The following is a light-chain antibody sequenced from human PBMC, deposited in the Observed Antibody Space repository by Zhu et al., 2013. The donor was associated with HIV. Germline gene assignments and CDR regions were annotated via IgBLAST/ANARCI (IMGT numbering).Light chain of an antibody. Sequence: QSVLTQPPSASGAPGQRVTISCTGSSSNIGAGYDVHWYQQLPGTAPKLLIYGNSNRPSGVPDRFSGSKSGTSASLAITGLQAEDEADYYCQSYDSSLSDWNYVFGTGTKVTVL. CDR3: QSYDSSLSDWNYV. CDR1: SSNIGAGYD. J-gene: IGLJ1*01. CDR2: GNS. V-gene: IGLV1-40*01.